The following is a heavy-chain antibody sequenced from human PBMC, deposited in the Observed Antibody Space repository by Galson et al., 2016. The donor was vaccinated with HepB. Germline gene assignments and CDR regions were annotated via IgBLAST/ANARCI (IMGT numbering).Heavy chain of an antibody. CDR2: ISYDGSNK. CDR1: GFTFVSYA. J-gene: IGHJ4*02. CDR3: AKDLREQWLPAGPHY. V-gene: IGHV3-30*18. D-gene: IGHD6-19*01. Sequence: SLRLSCAASGFTFVSYAMHWVRQAPGKGLEWVAHISYDGSNKYYADSVKGRFTISRDNTKNTLYLQMNSLRAADTALYYCAKDLREQWLPAGPHYWGQGTLVTVSS.